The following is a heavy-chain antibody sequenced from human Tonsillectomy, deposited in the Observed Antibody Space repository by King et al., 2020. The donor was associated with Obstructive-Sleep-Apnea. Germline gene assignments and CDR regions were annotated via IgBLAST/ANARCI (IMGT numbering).Heavy chain of an antibody. Sequence: QLVQSGGGFVQPGGSLRLSCAASGFTFSSYSMNWVRHAPGKGLEWVSYIISSSSTIYYADSVKGRFTISRDNAKNSLYLQMNNLRAEDTAVYYCARGGDQLLWFGELFGYWGQGTLVTVSS. CDR1: GFTFSSYS. V-gene: IGHV3-48*01. D-gene: IGHD3-10*01. J-gene: IGHJ4*02. CDR3: ARGGDQLLWFGELFGY. CDR2: IISSSSTI.